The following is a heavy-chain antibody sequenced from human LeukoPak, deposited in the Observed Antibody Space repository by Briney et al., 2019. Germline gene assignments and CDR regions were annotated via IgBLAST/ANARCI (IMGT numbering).Heavy chain of an antibody. V-gene: IGHV3-21*04. J-gene: IGHJ6*03. CDR3: ARHSSSWYVLYYYYYMDV. CDR2: ISSSSSYI. Sequence: GGSLRLSCAASGFTFSSYSMNWVRQVPGKGLEWVSSISSSSSYIYYADSVKGRFTISRDNAKNSLYLQMNSLRAEDTALYYCARHSSSWYVLYYYYYMDVWGKGTTVTVSS. CDR1: GFTFSSYS. D-gene: IGHD6-13*01.